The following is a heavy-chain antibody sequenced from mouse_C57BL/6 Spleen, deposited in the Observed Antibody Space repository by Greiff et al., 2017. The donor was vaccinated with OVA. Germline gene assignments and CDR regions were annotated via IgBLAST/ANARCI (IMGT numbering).Heavy chain of an antibody. J-gene: IGHJ3*01. CDR2: ISYSGST. V-gene: IGHV3-1*01. CDR1: GYSITSGYD. Sequence: EVKLVESGPGMVKPSQSLSLTCTVTGYSITSGYDWHWIRHFPGNKLEWMGYISYSGSTNYNPSLKSRISITHDTSKNHFFLKLNSVTTEDTATYYCARGGTDYGNYGVAWFAYWGQGTLVTVSA. CDR3: ARGGTDYGNYGVAWFAY. D-gene: IGHD2-1*01.